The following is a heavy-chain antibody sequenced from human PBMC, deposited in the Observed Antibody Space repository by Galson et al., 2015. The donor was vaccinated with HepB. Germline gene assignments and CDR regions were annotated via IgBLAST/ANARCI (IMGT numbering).Heavy chain of an antibody. D-gene: IGHD4-17*01. CDR3: ARQDYGDYMFDL. CDR1: GYTFTSYA. J-gene: IGHJ2*01. Sequence: SVKVSCKASGYTFTSYAMHWVRQAPGQRLEWMGWINAGNGNTKYSQKFQGRVTITRDTSASTAYMELSSLRSEDTAVYYCARQDYGDYMFDLWGRGTLVTVSS. CDR2: INAGNGNT. V-gene: IGHV1-3*01.